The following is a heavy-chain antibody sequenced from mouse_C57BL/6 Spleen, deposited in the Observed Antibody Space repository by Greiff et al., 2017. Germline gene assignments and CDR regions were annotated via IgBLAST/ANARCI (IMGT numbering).Heavy chain of an antibody. J-gene: IGHJ3*01. D-gene: IGHD2-1*01. CDR1: GFTFSDYG. CDR2: ISSGSSTI. CDR3: ARDCNYSAWFAY. V-gene: IGHV5-17*01. Sequence: EVKLVESGGGLVKPGGSLQLSCAASGFTFSDYGMHWVRQAPEKGLEWVAYISSGSSTIYYADTVKGRFTISRDNAKNTLFLQMTRLSSEDTAMYYCARDCNYSAWFAYWGQGTLVTVSA.